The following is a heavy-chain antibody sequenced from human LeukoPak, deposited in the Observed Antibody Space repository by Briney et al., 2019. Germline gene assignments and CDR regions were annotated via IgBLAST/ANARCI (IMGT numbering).Heavy chain of an antibody. J-gene: IGHJ4*02. CDR3: ARDLSDLLQNYRSTWYPADY. D-gene: IGHD6-13*01. CDR2: VNNDGSST. V-gene: IGHV3-74*01. CDR1: GFTFSTYW. Sequence: GGSLRLSCAASGFTFSTYWMNWVRHAPGKGLVWVSRVNNDGSSTSYADSVKGRFTISRDNTKNTLYLQMNSLRAEDTAVYYCARDLSDLLQNYRSTWYPADYWGQGTLVTVSS.